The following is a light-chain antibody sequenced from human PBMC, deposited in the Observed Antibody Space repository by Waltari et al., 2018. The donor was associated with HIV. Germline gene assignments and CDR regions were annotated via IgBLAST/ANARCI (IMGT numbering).Light chain of an antibody. J-gene: IGLJ2*01. CDR3: QVWDTAATEHVT. Sequence: SYLLAQPPSVSVAPGQTAILTCVGNNLGSKRVHWYLQKPGQAPLLIVYDASDRPSGVPVRVSGSNSGNTATLTISGVEAGDEADYFCQVWDTAATEHVTFGGGTKLSVL. V-gene: IGLV3-21*02. CDR1: NLGSKR. CDR2: DAS.